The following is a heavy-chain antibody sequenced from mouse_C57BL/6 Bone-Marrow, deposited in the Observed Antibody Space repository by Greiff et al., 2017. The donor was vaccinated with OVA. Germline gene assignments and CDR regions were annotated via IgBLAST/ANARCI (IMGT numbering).Heavy chain of an antibody. V-gene: IGHV1-19*01. CDR2: INPYNGGT. CDR3: AILDSSGYDYFDY. D-gene: IGHD3-2*02. J-gene: IGHJ2*01. Sequence: EVKLEESGPVLVKPGASVKMSCKASGYTFTDYYMNWVKQSHGKSLEWIGVINPYNGGTSYNQKFKGKATLTVDKSSSTAYMELNSLTSEDSAVYYCAILDSSGYDYFDYWGQGTTLTVSS. CDR1: GYTFTDYY.